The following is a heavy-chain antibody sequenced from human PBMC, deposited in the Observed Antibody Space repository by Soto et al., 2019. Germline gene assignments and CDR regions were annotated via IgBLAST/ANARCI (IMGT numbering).Heavy chain of an antibody. V-gene: IGHV3-21*01. CDR1: GFTVSSNY. CDR2: ISSNSAYI. J-gene: IGHJ5*02. Sequence: PGGSLRLSCAASGFTVSSNYMSWVRQAPGKGLEWVSTISSNSAYIYYTDALRGRFTISRDNAKNSLHLQMNSLRAEDTAVYYRTRDASRDSSARGWFDPWGPGTLVTVSS. CDR3: TRDASRDSSARGWFDP. D-gene: IGHD6-13*01.